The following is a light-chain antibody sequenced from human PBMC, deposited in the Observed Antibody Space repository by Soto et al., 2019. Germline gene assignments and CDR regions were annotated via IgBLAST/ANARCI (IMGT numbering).Light chain of an antibody. J-gene: IGLJ3*02. CDR1: SSDVGAYNY. CDR3: CSYAGTYSRV. CDR2: DVS. Sequence: QSALTQPRSVSGSPGQSVTISCTGSSSDVGAYNYVSWYQHDPGKAPKLIIFDVSKRPSGVPNRFSGSKSDNTASLTISGLQAEDEADYYCCSYAGTYSRVFGGGTQLTVL. V-gene: IGLV2-11*01.